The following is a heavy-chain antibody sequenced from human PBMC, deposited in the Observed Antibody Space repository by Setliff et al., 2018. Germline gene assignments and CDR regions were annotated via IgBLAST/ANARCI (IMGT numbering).Heavy chain of an antibody. J-gene: IGHJ4*02. Sequence: ASVKVSCKASGYTFSDYGITWVRQAPGQGLEWMGWISAYSGKAYYAQKLQGRVTMTTDTSTGTAYLELRSLRSDDTAVYYCSRLVRYCTSTSCQGASGVEYWGQGTLVTVSS. V-gene: IGHV1-18*01. CDR3: SRLVRYCTSTSCQGASGVEY. CDR2: ISAYSGKA. CDR1: GYTFSDYG. D-gene: IGHD2-8*01.